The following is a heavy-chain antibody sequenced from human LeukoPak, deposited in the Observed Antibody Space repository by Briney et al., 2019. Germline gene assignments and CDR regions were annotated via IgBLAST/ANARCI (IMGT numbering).Heavy chain of an antibody. CDR3: ARDRSRRDGYNTPGDFDY. V-gene: IGHV3-11*01. J-gene: IGHJ4*02. CDR1: GFTFSDYY. CDR2: ISSSGITI. D-gene: IGHD5-24*01. Sequence: GGSLRLSCAASGFTFSDYYMSLIRQAPGKGLEWVSYISSSGITIYYAASVKGRFTISGDNAKNSLYLQMNSLRAEDTAVYYCARDRSRRDGYNTPGDFDYWGQGTLVTVSS.